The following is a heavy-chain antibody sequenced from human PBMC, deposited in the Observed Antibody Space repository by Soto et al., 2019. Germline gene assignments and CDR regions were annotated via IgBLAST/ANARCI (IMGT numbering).Heavy chain of an antibody. D-gene: IGHD4-17*01. J-gene: IGHJ4*02. V-gene: IGHV3-23*01. CDR3: AKKPDYGDYADY. CDR2: ISGSGGST. CDR1: GFTFSSYA. Sequence: EVQLLESGGGLVQPGGSLRLSCAASGFTFSSYAMSWVRQAPGKGLEWVSAISGSGGSTYYADSVKGRFNISRDNSKNTLYLQMNSLRAEDTAVYYCAKKPDYGDYADYWGQGTLVTVSS.